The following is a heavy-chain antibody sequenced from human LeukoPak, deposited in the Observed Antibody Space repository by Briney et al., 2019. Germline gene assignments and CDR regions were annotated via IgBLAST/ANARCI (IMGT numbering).Heavy chain of an antibody. CDR1: GGSISSYY. CDR3: ARDITDCSSGNCYESA. V-gene: IGHV4-59*01. J-gene: IGHJ4*02. CDR2: IYYSGST. Sequence: SETLSLTCTVSGGSISSYYWSWIRQPPGKGLEWIGYIYYSGSTNFNPSLKSRVTISVDTSKNQFSLKLSSVTAADTAVYYCARDITDCSSGNCYESAWGQGTLVTVSS. D-gene: IGHD2-15*01.